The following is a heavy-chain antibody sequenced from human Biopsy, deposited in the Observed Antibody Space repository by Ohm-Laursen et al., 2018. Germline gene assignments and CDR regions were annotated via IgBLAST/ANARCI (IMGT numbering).Heavy chain of an antibody. CDR1: GDSVTKYY. CDR2: IYYSVMT. CDR3: ARDSGILNYGNFKYYHYYGMDV. J-gene: IGHJ6*02. V-gene: IGHV4-59*02. D-gene: IGHD4-11*01. Sequence: SDTLSLTCTVSGDSVTKYYWSWIRQPPGKGLEWIGHIYYSVMTNYNTSLQSRVSISVDTSRNQVSLTLSSVTAADTAVYYCARDSGILNYGNFKYYHYYGMDVWGQGTKVTVSS.